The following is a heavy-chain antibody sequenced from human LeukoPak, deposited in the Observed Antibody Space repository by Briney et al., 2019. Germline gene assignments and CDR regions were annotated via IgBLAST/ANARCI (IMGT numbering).Heavy chain of an antibody. D-gene: IGHD1-26*01. J-gene: IGHJ4*02. CDR2: INPTGGSA. Sequence: ASVKVSFKASGYTFTSYYMYWVRQAPGQGLEWMGIINPTGGSARFAQKFQGRVTMTRDTSTSTVYMELSSLRPDDTAVYYCAREGSSASEPPDYWGQGTLVTVSS. V-gene: IGHV1-46*01. CDR1: GYTFTSYY. CDR3: AREGSSASEPPDY.